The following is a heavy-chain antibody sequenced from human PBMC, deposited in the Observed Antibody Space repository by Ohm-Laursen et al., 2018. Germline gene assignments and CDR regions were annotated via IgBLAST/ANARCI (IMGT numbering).Heavy chain of an antibody. CDR1: GGTFSSYA. CDR2: IIPIFGTA. D-gene: IGHD2-2*01. CDR3: ARSPFTNDAFDI. V-gene: IGHV1-69*06. J-gene: IGHJ3*02. Sequence: SVKVSCKASGGTFSSYAISWVRQAPGQGLEWMGGIIPIFGTANYAQKFQGRVTITADKSTSTAYMELRSLRSDDTAVYYCARSPFTNDAFDIWGQGTMVTVSS.